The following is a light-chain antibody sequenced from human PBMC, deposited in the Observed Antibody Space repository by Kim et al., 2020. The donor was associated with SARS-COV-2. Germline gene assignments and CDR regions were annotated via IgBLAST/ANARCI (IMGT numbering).Light chain of an antibody. CDR1: QSVSSSY. J-gene: IGKJ2*01. CDR2: GAS. CDR3: QQYNRWPPYI. Sequence: SPRKRATLSCRARQSVSSSYLAWYQQKPGQARRLLIYGASSRATGIPDRFSGSGSGTDFTLTISSPQSEDFAVYYCQQYNRWPPYIFGQGTKLEI. V-gene: IGKV3-20*01.